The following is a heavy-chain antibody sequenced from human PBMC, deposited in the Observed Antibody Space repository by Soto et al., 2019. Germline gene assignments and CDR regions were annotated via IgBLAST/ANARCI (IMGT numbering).Heavy chain of an antibody. CDR1: GFIFSSYW. CDR2: IKQDGSEK. CDR3: ACSSSGPYY. Sequence: GGSLRLSCAASGFIFSSYWMTWVRQAPGKGLEWVANIKQDGSEKYYVDSVKGRFTISRDNAKNSLYLQMNSLRDEDTAVYYCACSSSGPYYWGQGTLVTVSS. V-gene: IGHV3-7*05. J-gene: IGHJ4*02. D-gene: IGHD6-19*01.